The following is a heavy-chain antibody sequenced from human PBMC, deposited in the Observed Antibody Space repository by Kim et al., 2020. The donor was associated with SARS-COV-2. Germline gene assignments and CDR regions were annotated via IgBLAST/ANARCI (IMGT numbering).Heavy chain of an antibody. CDR1: GFSFSSYG. D-gene: IGHD2-2*02. J-gene: IGHJ6*02. Sequence: GGSLRLSCGASGFSFSSYGMVWVRQAPGKGLEGVAAITYVGSREFYADSVMGRFTISRDNSKNTLFLQMNSVRPEDTAVYYCAKVSAPAAIMGTIYFYAMDVWGQGTTVTVSS. V-gene: IGHV3-30*18. CDR3: AKVSAPAAIMGTIYFYAMDV. CDR2: ITYVGSRE.